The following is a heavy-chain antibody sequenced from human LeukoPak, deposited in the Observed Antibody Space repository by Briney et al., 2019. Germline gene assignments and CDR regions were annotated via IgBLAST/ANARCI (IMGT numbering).Heavy chain of an antibody. D-gene: IGHD6-13*01. CDR2: IYYSGST. V-gene: IGHV4-39*01. CDR3: VSLSSSWYDDY. Sequence: PSETLSLTCTVSGGSISSSSYYWGWIRQPPGKGLEWIGSIYYSGSTYYNPSLKSRVTISVDTSKNQFPLKLSSVTAADTAVYYCVSLSSSWYDDYWGQGTLVTVSS. CDR1: GGSISSSSYY. J-gene: IGHJ4*02.